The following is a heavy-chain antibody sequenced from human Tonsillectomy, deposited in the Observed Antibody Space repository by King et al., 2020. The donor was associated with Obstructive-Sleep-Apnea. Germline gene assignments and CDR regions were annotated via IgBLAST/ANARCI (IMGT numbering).Heavy chain of an antibody. CDR3: SRVLLDYGAYDAFDI. V-gene: IGHV1-18*01. J-gene: IGHJ3*02. CDR1: GYTFTSYG. D-gene: IGHD4-17*01. CDR2: ISAYNGNT. Sequence: VQLVESGAEVKKPGASVKVSCKASGYTFTSYGISWVRQAPGQGLEWMGWISAYNGNTNYAQKLQGRVTMTTDTSTSTAYMGLRSLRSDDTAVYYCSRVLLDYGAYDAFDIWGQGTMVTVSS.